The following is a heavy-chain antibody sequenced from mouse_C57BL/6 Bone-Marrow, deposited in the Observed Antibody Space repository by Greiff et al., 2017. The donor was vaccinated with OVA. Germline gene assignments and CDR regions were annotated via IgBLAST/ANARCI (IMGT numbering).Heavy chain of an antibody. Sequence: QVQLQQSGAELVMPGASVKLSCKASGYTFTSYWMHWVKQRPGQGLEWIGEIDPSDGYTNYNQKFKGKATLTVDKSSSTAYMQLSSLTSEDSAVYYCARGGRYGSYAWFAYWGQGTPVTVSA. CDR1: GYTFTSYW. CDR3: ARGGRYGSYAWFAY. D-gene: IGHD1-1*02. V-gene: IGHV1-69*01. CDR2: IDPSDGYT. J-gene: IGHJ3*01.